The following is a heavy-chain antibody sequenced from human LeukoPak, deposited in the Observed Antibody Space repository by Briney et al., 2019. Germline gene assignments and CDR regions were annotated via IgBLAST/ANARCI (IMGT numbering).Heavy chain of an antibody. CDR3: ARRVQHPNWFDP. V-gene: IGHV4-31*03. J-gene: IGHJ5*02. Sequence: TPSQTLSLTCTVSGGSISSGGYYWSWIRQHPGKGLEWIGYIYYSGSTYYNPSLKSRVTISVDTSKNQFSLKLSSVTAADTAVYYCARRVQHPNWFDPWGKGTLVTASS. CDR2: IYYSGST. CDR1: GGSISSGGYY.